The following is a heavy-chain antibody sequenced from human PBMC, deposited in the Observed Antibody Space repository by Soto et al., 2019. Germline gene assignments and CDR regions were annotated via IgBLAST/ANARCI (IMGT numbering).Heavy chain of an antibody. CDR1: GGSFSGYY. J-gene: IGHJ4*02. CDR2: INHSGST. Sequence: QVQLQQWGAGLLKPSEILSLTCAVYGGSFSGYYWTWIRQPPGTGLEWIGEINHSGSTNYNPPPKSRVTISVDTSKNQFSLKLTSVTAADTAVYYCARDKITGLFDYWGQGTLVTVSS. CDR3: ARDKITGLFDY. V-gene: IGHV4-34*01. D-gene: IGHD2-8*02.